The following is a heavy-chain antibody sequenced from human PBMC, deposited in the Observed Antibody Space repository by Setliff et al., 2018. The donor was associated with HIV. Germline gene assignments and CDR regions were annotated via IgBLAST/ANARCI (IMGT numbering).Heavy chain of an antibody. Sequence: GESLKISCQGSGYSFTSNWISWVRQMAGKGLEWMGKIDPSDSNTNYSPSFQGHVTISVDRSISTAYLQWSSLKASDTAMYYCVRQRSGWYEGIRYYMDVWGKGTTVTVSS. V-gene: IGHV5-10-1*01. J-gene: IGHJ6*03. CDR1: GYSFTSNW. D-gene: IGHD6-19*01. CDR3: VRQRSGWYEGIRYYMDV. CDR2: IDPSDSNT.